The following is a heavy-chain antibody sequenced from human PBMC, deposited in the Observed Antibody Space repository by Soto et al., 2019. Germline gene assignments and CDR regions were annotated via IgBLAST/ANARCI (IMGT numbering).Heavy chain of an antibody. CDR1: GGSISSYY. D-gene: IGHD2-21*02. CDR2: IYNSGST. J-gene: IGHJ3*02. CDR3: TRPNQGDYAFDI. V-gene: IGHV4-59*08. Sequence: SETLSLTCTVSGGSISSYYWSWIRQPPGKGLEWIGYIYNSGSTVYNPSLKSRLTISLDTSKNQVSLKLSSVTAADTAVYYCTRPNQGDYAFDIWGQGTMVTVSS.